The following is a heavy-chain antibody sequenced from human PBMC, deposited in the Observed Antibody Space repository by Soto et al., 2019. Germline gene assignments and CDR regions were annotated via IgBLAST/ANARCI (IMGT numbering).Heavy chain of an antibody. J-gene: IGHJ4*02. CDR2: ISYDGSNK. CDR3: AKDRIGSYYYDSSGHVFDY. CDR1: GFTFSSYG. V-gene: IGHV3-30*18. D-gene: IGHD3-22*01. Sequence: GGSLRLSCAASGFTFSSYGMHWVRQAPGKGLEWVAVISYDGSNKYYADPVKGRFTISRDNSKNTLYLQMNSLRAEDTAVYYCAKDRIGSYYYDSSGHVFDYWGQGTLVTAPQ.